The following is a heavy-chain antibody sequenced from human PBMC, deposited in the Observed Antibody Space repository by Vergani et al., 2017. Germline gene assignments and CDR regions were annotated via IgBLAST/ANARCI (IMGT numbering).Heavy chain of an antibody. V-gene: IGHV3-49*04. CDR3: SRGRGYSFGYSDY. CDR2: IRNKAYGGTT. D-gene: IGHD5-18*01. J-gene: IGHJ4*02. Sequence: VQLVESGGGVVQPGGSRRLSCVVSGFIFRNYGMHWVRQAPGKGLEWVAFIRNKAYGGTTEYAASVKGRFTISRDDSKRLAYLQLSGLKTEDTAVYFCSRGRGYSFGYSDYWGQGTLVTVSS. CDR1: GFIFRNYG.